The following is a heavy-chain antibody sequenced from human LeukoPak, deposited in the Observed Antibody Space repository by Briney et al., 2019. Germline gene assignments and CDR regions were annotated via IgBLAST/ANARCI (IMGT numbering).Heavy chain of an antibody. CDR1: GYSLTEVS. Sequence: AAVKVSCKVSGYSLTEVSMHWVRQAPGKGLEWMGGFEPEDGETIYAQNFQGRVTATEDTFTDTAYMELNSLRSEDTAVYYCAIGAMGIWGQGTMVTVSS. J-gene: IGHJ3*02. CDR3: AIGAMGI. D-gene: IGHD5-24*01. CDR2: FEPEDGET. V-gene: IGHV1-24*01.